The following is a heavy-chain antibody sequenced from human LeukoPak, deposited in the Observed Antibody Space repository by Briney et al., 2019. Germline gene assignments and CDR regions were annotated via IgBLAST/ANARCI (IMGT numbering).Heavy chain of an antibody. CDR2: VIPIFRTP. V-gene: IGHV1-69*05. J-gene: IGHJ6*03. CDR3: ARVDRYYFYLDV. CDR1: GGTSSTYT. Sequence: ASVKVSCKASGGTSSTYTITWVRQAPGQGLEWMGGVIPIFRTPNYAQKFQGRVTITTDESTSTAYMELSSLKSEDTAIYYCARVDRYYFYLDVWGKGTTVTVSS.